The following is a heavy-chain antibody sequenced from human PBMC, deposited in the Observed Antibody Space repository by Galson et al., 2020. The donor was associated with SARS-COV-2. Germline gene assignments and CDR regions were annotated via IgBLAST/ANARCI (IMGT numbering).Heavy chain of an antibody. CDR1: ISSSSYF. V-gene: IGHV4-39*07. CDR2: IYYTGST. D-gene: IGHD4-17*01. Sequence: ISSSSYFWGWIRQPPGKGLEWIGNIYYTGSTYYNPSLKSRVTISVDTSKNQFSLKLSSVTAADTAVFYCARKSDYDAFDIWGHGTMVTVSS. CDR3: ARKSDYDAFDI. J-gene: IGHJ3*02.